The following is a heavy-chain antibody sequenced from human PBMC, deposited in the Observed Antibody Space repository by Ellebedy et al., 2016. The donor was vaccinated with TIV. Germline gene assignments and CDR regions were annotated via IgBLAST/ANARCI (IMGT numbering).Heavy chain of an antibody. CDR3: ARGSNYYDNTELAY. D-gene: IGHD3-22*01. V-gene: IGHV1-69*05. CDR1: GGTFSNYG. J-gene: IGHJ4*02. CDR2: IVAIFRTT. Sequence: SVKVSXKASGGTFSNYGINWVRQAPGHGLEWMGGIVAIFRTTNYAQKFQGRLTITTGESTSTVYMEPSSLRSDDTAVYYCARGSNYYDNTELAYWGQGTLVTVSS.